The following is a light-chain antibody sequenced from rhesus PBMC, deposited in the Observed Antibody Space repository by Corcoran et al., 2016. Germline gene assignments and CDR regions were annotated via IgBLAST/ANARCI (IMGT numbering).Light chain of an antibody. CDR3: QQRNSYPLT. Sequence: DIQLTQSPSSLSASVGDRVTITCRASQGISSYLAWYQQKSGEAPKLLIYHASNLQSVVPSRFSGSGAGTEFTLTISSLQPEYFATYYCQQRNSYPLTFGGGTKVEIK. CDR1: QGISSY. V-gene: IGKV1-38*01. CDR2: HAS. J-gene: IGKJ4*01.